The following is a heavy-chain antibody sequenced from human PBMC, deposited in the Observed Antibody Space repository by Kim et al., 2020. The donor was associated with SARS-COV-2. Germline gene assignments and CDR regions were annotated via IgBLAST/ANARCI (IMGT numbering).Heavy chain of an antibody. CDR1: GGSISSSSYY. V-gene: IGHV4-39*01. CDR2: IYYSGST. D-gene: IGHD3-3*01. Sequence: SETLSLTCTVSGGSISSSSYYWGWIRQPPGKGLEWIGSIYYSGSTYYTPCLKSRVTVSVDTSKNQFTLKLSSVTAADTAVYYCARHPVITITIFGVVIRHPFDYWGQGTLVTVSS. J-gene: IGHJ4*02. CDR3: ARHPVITITIFGVVIRHPFDY.